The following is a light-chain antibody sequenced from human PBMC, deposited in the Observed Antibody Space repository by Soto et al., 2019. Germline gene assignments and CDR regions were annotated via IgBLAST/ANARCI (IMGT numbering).Light chain of an antibody. J-gene: IGLJ1*01. CDR2: EGN. Sequence: QSALTQPASVSGSPGQSITISCTGTSSDIGSYNLVSWYQHHPGKAPKLMIYEGNKRSSGVSNRFSGSKSGNTASLTISGLQTEDEANYYCCSFAGSSTLFVFGTGTKLTVL. CDR3: CSFAGSSTLFV. CDR1: SSDIGSYNL. V-gene: IGLV2-23*03.